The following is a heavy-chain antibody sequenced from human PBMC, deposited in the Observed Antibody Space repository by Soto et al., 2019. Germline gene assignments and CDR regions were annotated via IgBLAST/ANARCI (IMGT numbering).Heavy chain of an antibody. J-gene: IGHJ1*01. V-gene: IGHV4-61*01. CDR1: GGSASNDNFY. Sequence: SETLSLTCTVSGGSASNDNFYWSWIRQPPGKGLEWIGYVHSSGITNYNPSLKRRVTISVDTSRNQFYLRLSSVPAADTAVYDRGGGLTMGQLPSHCDRRGRGTLVTVSS. CDR3: GGGLTMGQLPSHCDR. D-gene: IGHD3-16*01. CDR2: VHSSGIT.